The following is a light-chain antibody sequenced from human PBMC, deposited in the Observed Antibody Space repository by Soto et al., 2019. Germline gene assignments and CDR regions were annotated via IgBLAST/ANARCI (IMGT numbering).Light chain of an antibody. Sequence: DIQMTQSPSSLSASVGDRVTIACRASQGIKNYLAWYQHKPGKVPQLLILAASTLQSGVPSRFSGSGSGTDFTLTISSLQPEDVATYYCQKYDGVPWTFGYGTKVEIK. J-gene: IGKJ1*01. CDR1: QGIKNY. V-gene: IGKV1-27*01. CDR3: QKYDGVPWT. CDR2: AAS.